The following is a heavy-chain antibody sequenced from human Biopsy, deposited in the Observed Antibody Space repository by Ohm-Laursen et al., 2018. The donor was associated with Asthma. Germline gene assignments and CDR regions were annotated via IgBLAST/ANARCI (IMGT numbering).Heavy chain of an antibody. V-gene: IGHV4-59*01. CDR3: ARFRSDQTGYGDYYYYGMDV. D-gene: IGHD4-17*01. J-gene: IGHJ6*02. CDR1: GDSINSYY. CDR2: IYYTGTT. Sequence: SQTLSLTCTVSGDSINSYYWTWIRQPPGKGLEWIGYIYYTGTTNSNPSLKSRVTMSVDTSKNQFSLEVRSVTAADTAAYYCARFRSDQTGYGDYYYYGMDVWGQGTTVTVSS.